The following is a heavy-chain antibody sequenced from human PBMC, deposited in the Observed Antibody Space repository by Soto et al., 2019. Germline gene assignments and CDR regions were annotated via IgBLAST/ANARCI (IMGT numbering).Heavy chain of an antibody. V-gene: IGHV4-30-2*01. D-gene: IGHD6-13*01. CDR3: AKDLKPSSSWYEFAY. CDR2: IYHSGST. Sequence: PSETLSLTCAVSGGSISSGGYSWSWIRQPPGKGLEWIGYIYHSGSTYYNPSLKSRVTISVDNAKNSLYLQMNSLRAEDTALYYCAKDLKPSSSWYEFAYWGQGTLVTVSS. CDR1: GGSISSGGYS. J-gene: IGHJ4*02.